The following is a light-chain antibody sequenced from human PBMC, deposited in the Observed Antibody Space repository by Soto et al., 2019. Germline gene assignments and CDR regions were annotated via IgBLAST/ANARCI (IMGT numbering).Light chain of an antibody. CDR1: RSLSSSY. J-gene: IGKJ2*01. V-gene: IGKV3-20*01. CDR2: AAS. Sequence: EIVLTQSPGTLSLSPGERATLSCRASRSLSSSYVVWYQQKPGQEPRLLIYAASRKATGIPDRFSGSGEATEYTLTISRVEPEDFAVYYCQQQGTFGQGTKLEIK. CDR3: QQQGT.